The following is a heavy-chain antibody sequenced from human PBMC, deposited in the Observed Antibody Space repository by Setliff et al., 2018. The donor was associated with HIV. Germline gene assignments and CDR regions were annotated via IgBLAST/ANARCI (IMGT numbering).Heavy chain of an antibody. J-gene: IGHJ6*03. D-gene: IGHD3-10*01. CDR2: IIPILGTA. V-gene: IGHV1-69*05. CDR3: ARGAHPGSAEDYYYYYMDV. Sequence: ASVKVSCKASGGTFSNYAINWVRQAPGQGLEWMVGIIPILGTANYAQKFQGRVTITTDESTSAAYMELSSLRSEDTAVYYCARGAHPGSAEDYYYYYMDVWGKGTTVTVSS. CDR1: GGTFSNYA.